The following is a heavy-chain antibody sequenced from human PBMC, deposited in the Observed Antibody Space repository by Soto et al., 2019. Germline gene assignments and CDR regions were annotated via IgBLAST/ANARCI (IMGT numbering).Heavy chain of an antibody. V-gene: IGHV3-30-3*01. CDR3: ARPLWRDDYNWGYFDL. CDR1: GFTFSSYA. CDR2: ISYDGSNK. J-gene: IGHJ2*01. D-gene: IGHD4-4*01. Sequence: QVQLVESGGGVVQPGRSLRLSCAASGFTFSSYAMHWVRQAPGKGLEWVAVISYDGSNKYYADSVKGRFTISRDNSKNTLYLQMNSRRADDTAVYYCARPLWRDDYNWGYFDLWGRGTLVTVSS.